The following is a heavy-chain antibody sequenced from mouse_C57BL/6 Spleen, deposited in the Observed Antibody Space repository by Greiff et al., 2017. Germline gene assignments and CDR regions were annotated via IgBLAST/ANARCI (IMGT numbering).Heavy chain of an antibody. CDR2: IYPGDGDT. Sequence: QVQLQQSGPELVKPGASVKISCKASGYAFSSSWMNWVKQRPGKGLEWIGRIYPGDGDTNYNGKFKGKATLTADKSSSTAYMQLSSLTSEDSAVYFCTGNEDWYFDVWGTGTTVTVSS. J-gene: IGHJ1*03. CDR1: GYAFSSSW. CDR3: TGNEDWYFDV. V-gene: IGHV1-82*01.